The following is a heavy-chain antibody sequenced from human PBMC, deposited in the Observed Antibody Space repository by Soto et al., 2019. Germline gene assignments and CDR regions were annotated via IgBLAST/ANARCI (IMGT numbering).Heavy chain of an antibody. D-gene: IGHD2-15*01. J-gene: IGHJ5*02. CDR1: GFTFSSYG. Sequence: GGSLRLSCAASGFTFSSYGMHWVRQAPGKGLEWVAVIWYDGSNKYYADSVKGRFTISRDNSKNTLYLQMNSLRAEDTAVYYCARDACGGGSCYSRVPTNWFDPWGQGTLVTV. CDR3: ARDACGGGSCYSRVPTNWFDP. CDR2: IWYDGSNK. V-gene: IGHV3-33*01.